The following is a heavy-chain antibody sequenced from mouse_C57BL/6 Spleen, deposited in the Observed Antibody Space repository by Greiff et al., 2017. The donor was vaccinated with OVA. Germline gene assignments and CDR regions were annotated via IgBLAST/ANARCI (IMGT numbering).Heavy chain of an antibody. CDR1: GYTFTSYW. V-gene: IGHV1-55*01. CDR3: ARSHYYGSSPFDY. D-gene: IGHD1-1*01. CDR2: IYPGSGST. Sequence: VQLQQPGAELVKPGASVKMSCKASGYTFTSYWITWVKQRPGQGLEWIGDIYPGSGSTKYNEKFKSKATLTVDTSSSTAYMQLSSLTSEDSAVYYCARSHYYGSSPFDYWGQGTTLTVSS. J-gene: IGHJ2*01.